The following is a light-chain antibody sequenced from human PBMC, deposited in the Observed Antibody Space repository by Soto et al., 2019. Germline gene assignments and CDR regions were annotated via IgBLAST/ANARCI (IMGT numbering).Light chain of an antibody. CDR2: AAS. CDR1: QDIRNA. V-gene: IGKV1-17*01. CDR3: LQHDNYPPLT. Sequence: DIQMTQSPSSLSASVGDRVTITCRASQDIRNALAWYQQKPGKAPKRLIYAASSLQSGVPSRFSGSSSGTEFTLSISSLQPEDFATYYCLQHDNYPPLTFGGGTKVEIK. J-gene: IGKJ4*01.